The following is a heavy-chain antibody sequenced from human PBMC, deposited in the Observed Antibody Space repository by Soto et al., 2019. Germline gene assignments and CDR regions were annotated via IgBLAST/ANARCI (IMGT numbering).Heavy chain of an antibody. CDR3: ARDLKVAVAGY. J-gene: IGHJ4*02. CDR2: ISAYNGNT. D-gene: IGHD6-19*01. CDR1: GYTFTSYG. V-gene: IGHV1-18*01. Sequence: ASVKVSCKASGYTFTSYGISWVRQSPGQGLEWMGWISAYNGNTNYAQKLQGRVTMTTDTSTNTANIELRSLRSDDTAVYYCARDLKVAVAGYWGQGTLVTVSS.